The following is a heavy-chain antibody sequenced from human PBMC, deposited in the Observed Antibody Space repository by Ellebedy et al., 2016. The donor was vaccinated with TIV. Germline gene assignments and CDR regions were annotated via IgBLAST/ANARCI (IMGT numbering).Heavy chain of an antibody. CDR2: IYYSGST. V-gene: IGHV4-39*07. CDR3: ARSPRGYSYFGY. CDR1: GDSISSSSYY. D-gene: IGHD5-18*01. Sequence: MPSETLSLTCPVSGDSISSSSYYWGWIRQPPGKGLEWIGSIYYSGSTNYNPSLKSRVTISVDTSKNQFSLKLRSVTAADTAVYYCARSPRGYSYFGYWGQGALVTVSS. J-gene: IGHJ4*02.